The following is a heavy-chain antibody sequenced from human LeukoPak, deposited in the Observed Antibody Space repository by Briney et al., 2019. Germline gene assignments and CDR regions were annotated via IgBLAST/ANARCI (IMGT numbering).Heavy chain of an antibody. CDR1: GGTFSSYA. CDR3: ARDYDGNCSSTSCYTVPFDP. J-gene: IGHJ5*02. D-gene: IGHD2-2*02. Sequence: SVKVSCKASGGTFSSYAISWVRQAPGQGLEWMGGIIPIFGTANYAQKFQGRVTITADESTSTAYMELSSLRSEDTAVYYCARDYDGNCSSTSCYTVPFDPWGQGTLVTVSS. V-gene: IGHV1-69*13. CDR2: IIPIFGTA.